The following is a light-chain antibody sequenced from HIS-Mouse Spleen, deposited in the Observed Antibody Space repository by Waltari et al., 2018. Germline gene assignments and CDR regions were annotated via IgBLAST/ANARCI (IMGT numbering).Light chain of an antibody. V-gene: IGLV3-10*01. J-gene: IGLJ2*01. CDR3: YSTDSSGNHRV. CDR1: AFPKKY. CDR2: EDS. Sequence: SYELSQPPSVSVSPGQTARITCSADAFPKKYPYWYQQKSGQAPVLVIYEDSQRPSGIPERFSGSSSGTMATLTISGAQVEDEADYYCYSTDSSGNHRVFGGGTKLTVL.